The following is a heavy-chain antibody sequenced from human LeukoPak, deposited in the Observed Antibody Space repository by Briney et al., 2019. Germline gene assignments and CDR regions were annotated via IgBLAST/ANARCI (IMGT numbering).Heavy chain of an antibody. D-gene: IGHD3-10*01. CDR3: ANTDYYGPGSDGFDS. Sequence: GESLKISCQVSGSKFTSYWIAWVRQMPGKGLEYMGIISPSDSDTRYSPSFQGQVTISADKSISTTYLQWSTLKASDSAIYYCANTDYYGPGSDGFDSWGQGTLVIVSS. CDR1: GSKFTSYW. CDR2: ISPSDSDT. J-gene: IGHJ4*02. V-gene: IGHV5-51*01.